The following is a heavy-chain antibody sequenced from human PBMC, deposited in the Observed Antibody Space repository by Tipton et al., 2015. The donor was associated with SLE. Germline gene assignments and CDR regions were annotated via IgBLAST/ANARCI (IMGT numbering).Heavy chain of an antibody. V-gene: IGHV4-4*07. CDR1: GGSVSGYF. CDR2: IYTSWIT. D-gene: IGHD5-24*01. Sequence: TLSLTCSVSGGSVSGYFWSWIRQPAGKRLEWIGRIYTSWITNYNPSLKSRVTMSVDTSKNQLSLKLTSISAADTAVYYCAKESRDVYNPDSGYWGQGILVTVSS. J-gene: IGHJ4*02. CDR3: AKESRDVYNPDSGY.